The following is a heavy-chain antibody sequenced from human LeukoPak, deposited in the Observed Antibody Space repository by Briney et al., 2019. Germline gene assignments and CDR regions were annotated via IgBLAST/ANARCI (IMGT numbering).Heavy chain of an antibody. CDR3: ARERTHDYGDYARWFDP. Sequence: GGSLRLSCAASAFTFSNDSVSWVRQAPGKGLEWVSSISRSSAYIYYADSVKGRFTISRDKAKNSVYLFMNSLRAEDTAVYYCARERTHDYGDYARWFDPWDQGTLVTVSS. V-gene: IGHV3-21*01. CDR1: AFTFSNDS. J-gene: IGHJ5*02. CDR2: ISRSSAYI. D-gene: IGHD4-17*01.